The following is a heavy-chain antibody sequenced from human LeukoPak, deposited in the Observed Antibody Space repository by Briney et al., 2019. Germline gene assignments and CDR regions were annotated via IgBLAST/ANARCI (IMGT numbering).Heavy chain of an antibody. Sequence: SETLSLTCAVYGGSFSGYYWSWIRQPPGKGLEWIGEINHSGSTNYNPSLKSRVTISVDSSKNQFSLKLSSVSAADTAVYYCARGRELGNPRAAAGTVGYWGQGTLVTVSS. CDR1: GGSFSGYY. V-gene: IGHV4-34*01. J-gene: IGHJ4*02. CDR2: INHSGST. D-gene: IGHD6-13*01. CDR3: ARGRELGNPRAAAGTVGY.